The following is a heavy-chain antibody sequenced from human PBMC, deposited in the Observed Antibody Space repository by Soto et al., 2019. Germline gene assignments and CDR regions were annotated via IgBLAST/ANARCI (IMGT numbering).Heavy chain of an antibody. CDR1: GYTFTGYY. CDR3: ARDFSLAARPKSSPLNY. D-gene: IGHD6-6*01. J-gene: IGHJ4*02. Sequence: ASVKVSCKASGYTFTGYYIHGVRQAPGQGLEWMGWINPNSGGTNYARNFQGWVTMTRDTSISTAYMELSRLRSDDTAVYYCARDFSLAARPKSSPLNYWGQGTLVTVSS. V-gene: IGHV1-2*04. CDR2: INPNSGGT.